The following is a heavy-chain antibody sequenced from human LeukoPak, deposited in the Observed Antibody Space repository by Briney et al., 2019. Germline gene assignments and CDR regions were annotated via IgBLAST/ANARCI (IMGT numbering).Heavy chain of an antibody. CDR1: RGTFSSYA. CDR3: ARNIVLMVYAIGHMNAFVI. D-gene: IGHD2-8*01. Sequence: GASVKVSCKASRGTFSSYAISWVRQAPGQGLEWMGGIIPIFGTANYAQKFQGRVTITADESTSTAYMELSSLRSEHTAVYYCARNIVLMVYAIGHMNAFVIWGQGTMVTVSS. J-gene: IGHJ3*02. V-gene: IGHV1-69*13. CDR2: IIPIFGTA.